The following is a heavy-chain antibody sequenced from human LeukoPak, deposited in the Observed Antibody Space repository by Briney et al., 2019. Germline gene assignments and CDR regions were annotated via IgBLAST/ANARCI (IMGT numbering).Heavy chain of an antibody. Sequence: PSETLSLTCTVSGGSISSSSYYWGRIRQPPGKGLEWIGNIYYSGSTYYNPSLKSRVTISVDTSKNQFSLKLSSVTAADTAVYYCARRAYCSGDSCYAGGYWFDPWGQGTLVTVSS. CDR2: IYYSGST. V-gene: IGHV4-39*01. J-gene: IGHJ5*02. CDR1: GGSISSSSYY. D-gene: IGHD2-15*01. CDR3: ARRAYCSGDSCYAGGYWFDP.